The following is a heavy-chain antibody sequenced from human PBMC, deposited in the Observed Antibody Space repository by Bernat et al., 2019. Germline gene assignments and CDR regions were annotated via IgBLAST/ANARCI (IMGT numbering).Heavy chain of an antibody. J-gene: IGHJ6*02. D-gene: IGHD6-13*01. CDR1: GFTFSSYA. CDR2: ISYDGSNK. CDR3: ARDLGAAAGPYYYYGMDV. V-gene: IGHV3-30-3*01. Sequence: QVQLVESGGGLVKPGGSLRLSCAASGFTFSSYAMHWVRQAPGKGLEWVAVISYDGSNKYYADSVKGRFTISRDNSKNTLYLQMNSLRAEDTAVYYCARDLGAAAGPYYYYGMDVWGQGTTVTVSS.